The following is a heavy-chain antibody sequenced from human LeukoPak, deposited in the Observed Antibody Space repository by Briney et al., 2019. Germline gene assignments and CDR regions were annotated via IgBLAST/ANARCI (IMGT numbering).Heavy chain of an antibody. CDR2: ISAFNANT. J-gene: IGHJ3*02. CDR3: ARGTEDVVVIAATPFDI. D-gene: IGHD2-15*01. CDR1: GYTFNTHG. V-gene: IGHV1-18*04. Sequence: ASVKVSCKASGYTFNTHGFAWVRQAPGQGLEWMGWISAFNANTNYAQSRQGRVTMTTDTSTSTAYMELRNLRSDDTAVYYCARGTEDVVVIAATPFDIWGQGTMVTVSS.